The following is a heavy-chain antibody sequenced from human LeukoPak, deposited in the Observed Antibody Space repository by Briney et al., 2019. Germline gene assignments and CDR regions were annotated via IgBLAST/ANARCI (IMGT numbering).Heavy chain of an antibody. CDR2: IVVGSGNT. D-gene: IGHD5-18*01. Sequence: GASVKVSCKASGFTFTSSAMQWVRQARGQRLEWIGWIVVGSGNTNYAQKFQERVTITRDMSTSTAYMEPSSLRSEDTAVYYCAARVDTAMARDYWGQGTLVTVSS. CDR3: AARVDTAMARDY. V-gene: IGHV1-58*02. CDR1: GFTFTSSA. J-gene: IGHJ4*02.